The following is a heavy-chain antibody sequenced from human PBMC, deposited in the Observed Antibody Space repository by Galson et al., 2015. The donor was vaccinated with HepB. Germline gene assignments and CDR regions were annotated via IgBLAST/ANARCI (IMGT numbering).Heavy chain of an antibody. CDR1: GLTFTSYG. CDR3: ARDRRVGEFPYYYYYMDV. V-gene: IGHV3-33*01. Sequence: SLRLSCAASGLTFTSYGMHWVRQAPGKGLEWVAVIWYDGSNKYNADSVKGRFTISRDNSKNTLYLQMNSLRAGDTGVYYCARDRRVGEFPYYYYYMDVWGKGTTVTVSS. CDR2: IWYDGSNK. J-gene: IGHJ6*03. D-gene: IGHD3-10*01.